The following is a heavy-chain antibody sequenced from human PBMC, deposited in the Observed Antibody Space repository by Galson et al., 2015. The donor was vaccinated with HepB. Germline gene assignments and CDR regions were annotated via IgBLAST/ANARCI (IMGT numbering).Heavy chain of an antibody. CDR2: IEXXXSNYAT. J-gene: IGHJ5*02. V-gene: IGHV3-73*01. CDR3: IRMGDLSGYSST. Sequence: SLRLSCAGSGFTXXXXTIHWXXQXSXXELXXVGRIEXXXSNYATAYVASVRGRFTISRDDSKNTAYLQMHSLRTADTAVYYCIRMGDLSGYSSTWGQGTLVTVAS. CDR1: GFTXXXXT. D-gene: IGHD6-13*01.